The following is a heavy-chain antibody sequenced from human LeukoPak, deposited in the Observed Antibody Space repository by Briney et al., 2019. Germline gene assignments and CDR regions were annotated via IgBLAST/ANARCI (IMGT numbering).Heavy chain of an antibody. Sequence: SQTLSLTPVLSGDSVSSNSAASNWISQSPSRGLEWLGRTYYRSKWYSDYAVSVRSRITINPDTSKSQFSLQLNSVTPEDTAVYYCARYTSSWFLDYWGQGTLVIVSS. CDR1: GDSVSSNSAA. J-gene: IGHJ4*02. V-gene: IGHV6-1*01. CDR3: ARYTSSWFLDY. D-gene: IGHD6-13*01. CDR2: TYYRSKWYS.